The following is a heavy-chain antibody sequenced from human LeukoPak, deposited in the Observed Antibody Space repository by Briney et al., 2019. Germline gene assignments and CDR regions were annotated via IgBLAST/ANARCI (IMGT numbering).Heavy chain of an antibody. J-gene: IGHJ4*02. CDR1: GFTFRNAW. CDR3: TTVLRYFDWHDY. D-gene: IGHD3-9*01. V-gene: IGHV3-15*01. CDR2: IKSKTDGGTT. Sequence: KSGGSLRLSCAASGFTFRNAWMSWVRQAPGKGLEWVGRIKSKTDGGTTDYAAPVKGRFTISRDDSKNTLYLQMNSLKTEDTAVYYCTTVLRYFDWHDYWGQGTLVTVSS.